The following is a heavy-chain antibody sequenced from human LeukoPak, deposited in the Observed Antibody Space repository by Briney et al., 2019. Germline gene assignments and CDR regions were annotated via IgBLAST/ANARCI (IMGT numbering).Heavy chain of an antibody. CDR2: INHSGST. Sequence: SETLSLTCAVYGGSFSGYYWSWVRQPPGKGLEWIWEINHSGSTNYNPSLQSRVTISVDTSKNKFSLKLSSVTAADTAVYYCARGTLVVVAAMGVFDYWGQGTLVTVSS. J-gene: IGHJ4*02. D-gene: IGHD2-15*01. CDR1: GGSFSGYY. V-gene: IGHV4-34*01. CDR3: ARGTLVVVAAMGVFDY.